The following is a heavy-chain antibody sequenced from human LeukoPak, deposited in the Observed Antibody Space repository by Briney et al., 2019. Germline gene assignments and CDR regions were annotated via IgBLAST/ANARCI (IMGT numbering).Heavy chain of an antibody. D-gene: IGHD1-1*01. CDR3: ARDQLGNNY. CDR1: GGSFSNYY. V-gene: IGHV4-34*01. CDR2: INRSGTT. Sequence: PSETLSLTCAVYGGSFSNYYWSWIRQPPGKGLEWIAEINRSGTTNYNPSLKSRVTISVDTSKNQFSLKLNSVTAADTAVYYCARDQLGNNYWGQGTLVTVSS. J-gene: IGHJ4*02.